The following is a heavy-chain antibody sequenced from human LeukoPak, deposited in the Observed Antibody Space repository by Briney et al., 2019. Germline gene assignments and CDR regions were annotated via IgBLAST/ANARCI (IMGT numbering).Heavy chain of an antibody. CDR2: ISSTSSPI. CDR1: GFTFSSYS. CDR3: ARDWGAAGLWDY. J-gene: IGHJ4*02. V-gene: IGHV3-48*01. D-gene: IGHD6-13*01. Sequence: PGGSLRLSCAASGFTFSSYSMNWVRQAPGKGLEWVSYISSTSSPIYYADSVKGRFTISRDNAKNSLYLQMNSLRGDDAAIYYCARDWGAAGLWDYWGQGTLVTVSS.